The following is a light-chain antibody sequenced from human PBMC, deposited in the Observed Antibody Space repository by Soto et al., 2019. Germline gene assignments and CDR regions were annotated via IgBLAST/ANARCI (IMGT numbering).Light chain of an antibody. J-gene: IGKJ1*01. Sequence: EIVLTQSPGTLSLSPGERATLSCRASQNVDSDYLAWYQQKPGQAPRLLIHAASSRATGIPDRFSGSGSGTDFTLTISRLEPEDFAVYCCHQYGISPWTFGRGTNVEIK. CDR2: AAS. CDR3: HQYGISPWT. CDR1: QNVDSDY. V-gene: IGKV3-20*01.